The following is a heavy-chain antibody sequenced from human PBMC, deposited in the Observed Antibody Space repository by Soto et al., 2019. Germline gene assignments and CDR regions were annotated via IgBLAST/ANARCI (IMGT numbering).Heavy chain of an antibody. D-gene: IGHD3-3*01. CDR3: ARDKEYDFWSGYYPDAFDI. CDR1: GFTFSSYG. J-gene: IGHJ3*02. V-gene: IGHV3-33*01. Sequence: QVQLVESGGGVVQPGRSLRLSCAASGFTFSSYGMHWVRQAPGKGLEWVAVIWYDGSNKYYADSVKGRFTISRDNSKNTLYLQMNSLRAEDTAVYYCARDKEYDFWSGYYPDAFDIWGQGTMVTVSS. CDR2: IWYDGSNK.